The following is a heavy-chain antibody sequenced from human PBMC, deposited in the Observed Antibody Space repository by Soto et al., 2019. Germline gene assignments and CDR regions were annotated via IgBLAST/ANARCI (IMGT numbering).Heavy chain of an antibody. J-gene: IGHJ4*02. V-gene: IGHV4-59*01. CDR2: IYYSGGT. D-gene: IGHD3-3*01. Sequence: PSETLSLTCTVSGGSISSYYWSWIRQPPGKGLEWIGYIYYSGGTNYNPSLKSRVTISVDTSKNQFSLKLSSVTAADTAVYYCARSYDFWSGYYFDYWGQGTLVTVSS. CDR1: GGSISSYY. CDR3: ARSYDFWSGYYFDY.